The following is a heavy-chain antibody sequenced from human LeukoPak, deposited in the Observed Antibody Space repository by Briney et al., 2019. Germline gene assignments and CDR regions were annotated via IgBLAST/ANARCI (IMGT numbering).Heavy chain of an antibody. CDR1: GFTFSSYD. J-gene: IGHJ4*02. V-gene: IGHV3-64*01. CDR3: ARNTSMSYYFDS. D-gene: IGHD5-18*01. CDR2: ISSNGVST. Sequence: GGSLRLSCAASGFTFSSYDMHWVRQAPGTGLEYVSGISSNGVSTYYANSVKGRFTISRDNSKNTLYLQMGSLRAEDMAVYYCARNTSMSYYFDSWGQGTLVTVSS.